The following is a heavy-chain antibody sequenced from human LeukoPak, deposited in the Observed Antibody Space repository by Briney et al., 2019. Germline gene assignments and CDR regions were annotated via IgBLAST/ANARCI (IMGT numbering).Heavy chain of an antibody. V-gene: IGHV1-69*05. J-gene: IGHJ4*02. Sequence: SVKVSCKASGGTFSSYAISWVRQAPGQGLEWMGGIIPIFGTANYAQKFQGRVTITTDESTSTAYMELSSLRSEDTAVYYCARDALYYDFWSGYSRFGYWGQGTLVTVSS. CDR3: ARDALYYDFWSGYSRFGY. CDR1: GGTFSSYA. D-gene: IGHD3-3*01. CDR2: IIPIFGTA.